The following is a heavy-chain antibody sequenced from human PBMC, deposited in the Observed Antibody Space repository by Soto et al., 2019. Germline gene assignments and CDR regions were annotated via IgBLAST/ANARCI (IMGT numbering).Heavy chain of an antibody. V-gene: IGHV4-39*01. Sequence: SETLSLTCTVSGGSISSSSYYWGWIRQPPGKGLEWIGSIYYSGSTYYNPSLKSRVTISVDTSKNQFSLKLSSVTAADTAVYYCARQESCIAVAGAPNWFDPWGQGTLVTVSS. CDR2: IYYSGST. D-gene: IGHD6-19*01. CDR3: ARQESCIAVAGAPNWFDP. CDR1: GGSISSSSYY. J-gene: IGHJ5*02.